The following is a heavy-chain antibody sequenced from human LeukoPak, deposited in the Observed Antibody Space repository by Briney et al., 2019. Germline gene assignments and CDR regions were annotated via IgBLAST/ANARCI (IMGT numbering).Heavy chain of an antibody. CDR1: GGSISSCY. V-gene: IGHV4-4*07. CDR2: IYTSGST. Sequence: IPSETLSLTCTVSGGSISSCYWSWIRQPAGKGLEWIGRIYTSGSTNYNASLKSRVSMSVDTSKNQFSLKLSSVTAADTAVFYCARENSGSYREFDYWGQGTLVTVSS. D-gene: IGHD1-26*01. CDR3: ARENSGSYREFDY. J-gene: IGHJ4*02.